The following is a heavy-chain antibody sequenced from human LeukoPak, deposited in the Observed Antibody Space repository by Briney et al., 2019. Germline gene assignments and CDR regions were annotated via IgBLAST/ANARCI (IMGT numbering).Heavy chain of an antibody. D-gene: IGHD1-26*01. CDR1: GGTFSSYS. V-gene: IGHV1-69*06. Sequence: SVKVSCKASGGTFSSYSISWVRQAPGQGLEWMGGIIPIFGTANYAQRFQGRVTITADKSTSTAYMELSSLRSEDTAVYYCARWEWELRSFDYWGQGTLVTVSS. J-gene: IGHJ4*02. CDR2: IIPIFGTA. CDR3: ARWEWELRSFDY.